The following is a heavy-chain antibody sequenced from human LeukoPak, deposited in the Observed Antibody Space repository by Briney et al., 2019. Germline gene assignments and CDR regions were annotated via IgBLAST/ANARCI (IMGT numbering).Heavy chain of an antibody. Sequence: GGSLRLSCAASGLTVSGNYMSWVRQAPGKGLECVSVIYSGGSTYYAASVKARFTNCRDNSKNTLYLQTNSLRAEDTAVYYCATIDGYSYGSSYSDYDMDVWGQGTTVTVSS. CDR1: GLTVSGNY. CDR2: IYSGGST. J-gene: IGHJ6*02. CDR3: ATIDGYSYGSSYSDYDMDV. D-gene: IGHD5-18*01. V-gene: IGHV3-66*01.